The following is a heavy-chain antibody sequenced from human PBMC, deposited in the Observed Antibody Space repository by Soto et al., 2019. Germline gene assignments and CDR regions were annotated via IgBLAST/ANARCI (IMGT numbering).Heavy chain of an antibody. CDR3: AHTHTYFAVHSYSGFDY. V-gene: IGHV2-5*02. D-gene: IGHD2-21*02. J-gene: IGHJ4*02. CDR1: GFSLSTSGVG. Sequence: QITLKESGPTLVKPTQTLTLTCTFSGFSLSTSGVGVGWIRQPPGKALEWLALIYWDDDKRYSPSLKSRLTITKDTSKNPVVLTMTNMPPVHTATYPCAHTHTYFAVHSYSGFDYWGQATLVTFSS. CDR2: IYWDDDK.